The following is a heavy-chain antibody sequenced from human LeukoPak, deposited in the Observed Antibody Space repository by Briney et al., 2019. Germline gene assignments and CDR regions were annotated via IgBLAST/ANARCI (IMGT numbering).Heavy chain of an antibody. Sequence: SQTLSLTCTVSGGPISSSSYYWGWIRQPPGKGLEWIGSIYYSGSTYYNPSLKSRVTISVDTSKNQFSLKLSSVTAADTAVYYCASLAGSYVGYNWFDPWGQGTLVTVSS. D-gene: IGHD3-10*01. CDR1: GGPISSSSYY. J-gene: IGHJ5*02. CDR2: IYYSGST. V-gene: IGHV4-39*01. CDR3: ASLAGSYVGYNWFDP.